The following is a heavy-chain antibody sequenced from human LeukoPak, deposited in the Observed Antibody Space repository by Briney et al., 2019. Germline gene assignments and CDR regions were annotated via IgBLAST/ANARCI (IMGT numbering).Heavy chain of an antibody. Sequence: GGSLRLSCAASGFTFSSYGMHWVRQAPGKGLEGVGFIRYDGSNKYYADSVKGRFTISRDNPKNTLYLRMNSLRAEDTAVYYCAKDVYSTMLNYGMDVWGQGTTVTVSS. CDR2: IRYDGSNK. CDR1: GFTFSSYG. CDR3: AKDVYSTMLNYGMDV. D-gene: IGHD2-8*01. V-gene: IGHV3-30*02. J-gene: IGHJ6*02.